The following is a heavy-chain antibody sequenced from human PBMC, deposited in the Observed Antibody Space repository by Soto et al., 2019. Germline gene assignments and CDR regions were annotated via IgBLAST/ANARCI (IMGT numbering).Heavy chain of an antibody. D-gene: IGHD2-2*01. J-gene: IGHJ4*02. CDR2: IYHSGST. CDR1: GGSISSGGYS. CDR3: ARVPDY. V-gene: IGHV4-30-2*01. Sequence: PSETLSLTCAVSGGSISSGGYSWSWIRQPPGKGLEWIGYIYHSGSTYYNPSLKSRVTISVDRSKNQFSLKLSSVTAADTAVSYCARVPDYWGQGTLVTVSS.